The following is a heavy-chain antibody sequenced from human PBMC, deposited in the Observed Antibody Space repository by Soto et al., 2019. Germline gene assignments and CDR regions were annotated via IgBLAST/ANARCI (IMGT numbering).Heavy chain of an antibody. Sequence: GSLRLSCAASGFTFSSYWMSWVRQAPGKGLEWVANIKQDGSEKYYVDSVKGRFTISRDNAKNSLYLQMNSLRAEDTAVYYCASSAVAGTAPRGSDYWGQGTLVTVSS. V-gene: IGHV3-7*01. CDR3: ASSAVAGTAPRGSDY. CDR1: GFTFSSYW. J-gene: IGHJ4*02. CDR2: IKQDGSEK. D-gene: IGHD6-19*01.